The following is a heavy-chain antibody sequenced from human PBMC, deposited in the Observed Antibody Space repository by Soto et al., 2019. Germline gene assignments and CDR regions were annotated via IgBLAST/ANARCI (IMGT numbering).Heavy chain of an antibody. CDR2: ISGSGGST. J-gene: IGHJ4*02. D-gene: IGHD2-2*02. CDR3: AKDWAIPPYYFDY. CDR1: GFTFSSYA. Sequence: VSLRLSCAASGFTFSSYAMSWVRQAPGKGLEWVSAISGSGGSTYYADSVKGRFTISRDNSKNTLYLQMNSLRAEDTAVYYCAKDWAIPPYYFDYWGQGTLVTVSS. V-gene: IGHV3-23*01.